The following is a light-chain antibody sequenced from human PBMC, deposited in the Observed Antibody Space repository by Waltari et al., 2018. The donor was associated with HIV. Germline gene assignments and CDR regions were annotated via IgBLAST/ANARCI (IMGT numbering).Light chain of an antibody. V-gene: IGLV2-23*01. CDR1: SSDVGRYNV. CDR3: CSYTGSNTWL. J-gene: IGLJ3*02. Sequence: QSALTQTASVSGSPGQSITISCTGTSSDVGRYNVVSWSQQHPGKAPKLMIYEDNKRTSGVSNRFSASKSGNTAYLTISGLQAEDEADYYCCSYTGSNTWLFGGGTKLTVL. CDR2: EDN.